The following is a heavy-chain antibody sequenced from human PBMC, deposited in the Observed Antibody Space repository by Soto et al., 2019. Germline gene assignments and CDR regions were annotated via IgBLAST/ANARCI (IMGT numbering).Heavy chain of an antibody. CDR3: ARQIYDSDTGPNFQYYFDS. J-gene: IGHJ4*02. CDR2: IDPSDSQT. Sequence: GESLKISCKGSGYSFAGYWITWVRRKPGKGLEWMGRIDPSDSQTYYSPSFRGHVTISATKSITTVFLQWSSLRASDTAMYYCARQIYDSDTGPNFQYYFDSWGQGTPVTVSS. V-gene: IGHV5-10-1*01. CDR1: GYSFAGYW. D-gene: IGHD3-22*01.